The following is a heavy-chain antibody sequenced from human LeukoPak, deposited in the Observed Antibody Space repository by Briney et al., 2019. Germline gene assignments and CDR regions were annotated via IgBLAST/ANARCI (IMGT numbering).Heavy chain of an antibody. D-gene: IGHD3-22*01. CDR2: INHNRVT. Sequence: SETLSLTCAVSGYTISSGYYWARIRQPPGKGLDWIGSINHNRVTYYNPSLKSRVIISVDTSKNQFSLKLSSVTAADTAVYYCARNYDSSGYHNVPLEYWGQGTLVTVSS. CDR3: ARNYDSSGYHNVPLEY. CDR1: GYTISSGYY. V-gene: IGHV4-38-2*01. J-gene: IGHJ4*02.